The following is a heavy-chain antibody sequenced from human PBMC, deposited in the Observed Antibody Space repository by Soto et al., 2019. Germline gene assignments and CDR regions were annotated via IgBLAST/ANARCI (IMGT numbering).Heavy chain of an antibody. Sequence: PSETLSLTCTVSGGSVSSGNYYWSWIRQPPGKGLEWIGYFYYTGSTNYNPSLKSRVTISVDTSKNQFSLKLSSVTAADTAVYYCARAYGDYVFDYWGQGTLVTVSS. CDR1: GGSVSSGNYY. CDR2: FYYTGST. V-gene: IGHV4-61*01. CDR3: ARAYGDYVFDY. J-gene: IGHJ4*02. D-gene: IGHD4-17*01.